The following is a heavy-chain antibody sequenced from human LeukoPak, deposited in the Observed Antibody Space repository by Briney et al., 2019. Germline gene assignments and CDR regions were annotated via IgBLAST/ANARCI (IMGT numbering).Heavy chain of an antibody. D-gene: IGHD3-10*01. CDR1: GYTFTGYY. V-gene: IGHV1-2*02. Sequence: GASVKVSCKASGYTFTGYYMHWVRQAPGQGLEWMGWINPNSGGTNYAQNFQGRVTMTRDTSISTAYLELNRLRSDDTAVYYCAFATSGDLPVYWGQGTLVTVSS. CDR3: AFATSGDLPVY. CDR2: INPNSGGT. J-gene: IGHJ4*02.